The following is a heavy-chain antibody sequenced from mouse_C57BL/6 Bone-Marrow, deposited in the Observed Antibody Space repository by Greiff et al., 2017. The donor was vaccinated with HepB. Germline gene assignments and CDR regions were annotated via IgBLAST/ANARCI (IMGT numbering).Heavy chain of an antibody. V-gene: IGHV1-82*01. J-gene: IGHJ2*01. CDR2: IYPGDGDT. CDR3: ARYDYGQYFDY. D-gene: IGHD2-4*01. CDR1: GYAFSSSW. Sequence: LVESGPELVKPGASVKISCKASGYAFSSSWMNWVKQRPGKGLEWIGRIYPGDGDTNYNGKFKGKATLTADKSSSTAYMQLSSLTSEDSAVYFCARYDYGQYFDYWGQGTTLTVSS.